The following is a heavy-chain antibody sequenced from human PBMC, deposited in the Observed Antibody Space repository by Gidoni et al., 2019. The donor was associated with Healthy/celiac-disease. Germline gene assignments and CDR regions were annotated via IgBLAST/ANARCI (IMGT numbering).Heavy chain of an antibody. CDR2: ISYDGSNK. J-gene: IGHJ4*02. CDR3: AKDRHIVVVTAILGYFDY. D-gene: IGHD2-21*02. Sequence: QVQLVESGGGVVQPGRSLRLSCAASGFTFSSYGMHWVRQAPGKGLEWVAVISYDGSNKYYADSVKGRFTISRDNSKNTLYLQMNSLRAEDTAVYYCAKDRHIVVVTAILGYFDYWGQGTLVTVSS. V-gene: IGHV3-30*18. CDR1: GFTFSSYG.